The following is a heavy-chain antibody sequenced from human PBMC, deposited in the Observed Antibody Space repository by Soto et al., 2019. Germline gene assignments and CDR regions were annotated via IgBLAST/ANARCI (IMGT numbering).Heavy chain of an antibody. CDR3: ATGVAIFGVVAYYYCGMDV. J-gene: IGHJ6*02. CDR2: FDPEDGET. D-gene: IGHD3-3*01. CDR1: GYTLTELS. V-gene: IGHV1-24*01. Sequence: ASVKVSCKVSGYTLTELSMHWVRQAPGKGLEWMGGFDPEDGETIYAQKFQGRVTMTEDTSTDTAYMELSSLRSEDTAVYYCATGVAIFGVVAYYYCGMDVWGQGTTVTVSS.